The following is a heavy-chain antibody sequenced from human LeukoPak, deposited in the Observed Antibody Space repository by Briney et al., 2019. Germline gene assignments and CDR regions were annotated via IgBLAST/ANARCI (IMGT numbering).Heavy chain of an antibody. CDR3: ASGGRNYYGSGSYYNRAPYDY. Sequence: SETLSLTCAVYGGSFSGYYWSWIRQPPGKGLEWIGEINHSGSTNYNPSLKSRVTMSVDTSKNQFSLKLSSVTAADTAVYYCASGGRNYYGSGSYYNRAPYDYWGQGTLVTVSS. CDR2: INHSGST. D-gene: IGHD3-10*01. V-gene: IGHV4-34*01. J-gene: IGHJ4*02. CDR1: GGSFSGYY.